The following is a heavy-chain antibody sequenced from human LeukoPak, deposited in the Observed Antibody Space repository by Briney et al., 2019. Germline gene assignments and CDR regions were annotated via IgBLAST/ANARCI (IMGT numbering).Heavy chain of an antibody. J-gene: IGHJ5*02. CDR1: GDSISSSY. CDR3: ARGFYDSSGYSNCFDP. Sequence: SETLSLTCTVYGDSISSSYWSWIRQPPGKTLEWIGYIYYTGTTSYNPSLKSRVTMSIDTSKNQFSLNLNSVTAADTAVYYCARGFYDSSGYSNCFDPWGQGTLVTVPS. D-gene: IGHD3-22*01. CDR2: IYYTGTT. V-gene: IGHV4-59*01.